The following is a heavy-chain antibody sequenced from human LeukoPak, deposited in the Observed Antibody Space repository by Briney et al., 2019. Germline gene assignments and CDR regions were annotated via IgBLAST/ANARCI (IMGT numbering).Heavy chain of an antibody. J-gene: IGHJ4*02. CDR1: GAXISSYY. V-gene: IGHV4-4*08. Sequence: SETLSLTCTVSGAXISSYYWSWIRQPPGKGLEWIAFISNSVSTNYNPSLKSRVTISLDTSRKQLSLRLSSVIAADTAVYYCVATERWLQWDYWGQGTLVTVSS. CDR3: VATERWLQWDY. D-gene: IGHD5-24*01. CDR2: ISNSVST.